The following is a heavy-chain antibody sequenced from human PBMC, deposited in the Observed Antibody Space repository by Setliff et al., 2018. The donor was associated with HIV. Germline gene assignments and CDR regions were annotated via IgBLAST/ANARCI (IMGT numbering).Heavy chain of an antibody. CDR1: GDSISNYY. Sequence: SETLSLTCTVSGDSISNYYWSWVRQPPGKGLEWIGYIYTTGSTNYNPSLKSRVTISVDTSKNQFSLKLSSVTAADTAVYYCATPHREREDDALDIWGQGTKVTVSS. V-gene: IGHV4-4*09. J-gene: IGHJ3*02. CDR2: IYTTGST. CDR3: ATPHREREDDALDI. D-gene: IGHD1-1*01.